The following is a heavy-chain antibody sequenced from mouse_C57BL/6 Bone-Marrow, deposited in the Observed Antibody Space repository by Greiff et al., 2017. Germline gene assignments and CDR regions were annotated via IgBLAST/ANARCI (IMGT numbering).Heavy chain of an antibody. V-gene: IGHV1-4*01. CDR2: INPSSGYT. Sequence: QVQLQQSGAELARPGASVKMSCKASGYTFTSSTMHWVKQRPGQGLEWIGYINPSSGYTKYNQKFKDKATLTADKSSSTAYMQLSSLTSADSAVYYCARRMDYWGQGTSVTVSS. CDR1: GYTFTSST. CDR3: ARRMDY. J-gene: IGHJ4*01.